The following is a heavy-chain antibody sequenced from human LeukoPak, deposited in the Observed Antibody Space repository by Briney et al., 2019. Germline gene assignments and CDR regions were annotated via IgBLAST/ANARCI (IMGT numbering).Heavy chain of an antibody. D-gene: IGHD3-22*01. CDR2: INPSSGGT. Sequence: ASVKVSCRASGYTFIAYYMHWVRQAPGQGLEWMGWINPSSGGTNYAQKFQGRVTMTRDTSISAAYVELSRLRSDDTAVYYCARDFLDSSGYYYGHAFDIWGQGTMVTVSS. CDR3: ARDFLDSSGYYYGHAFDI. CDR1: GYTFIAYY. V-gene: IGHV1-2*02. J-gene: IGHJ3*02.